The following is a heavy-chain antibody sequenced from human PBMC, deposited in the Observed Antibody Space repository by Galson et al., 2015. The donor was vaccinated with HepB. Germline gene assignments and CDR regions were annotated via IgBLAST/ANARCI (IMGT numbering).Heavy chain of an antibody. D-gene: IGHD6-19*01. CDR3: ARRSGLPAEQWLATYYFDY. Sequence: SLRLSCAASGFTFSSYWMSWVRQAPGKGLEWVANIKQDGSEKYYVDSVKGRFTISRDNAKNSLYLQMNSLRAEDTAVYYCARRSGLPAEQWLATYYFDYWGQGTLVTVSS. J-gene: IGHJ4*02. V-gene: IGHV3-7*03. CDR1: GFTFSSYW. CDR2: IKQDGSEK.